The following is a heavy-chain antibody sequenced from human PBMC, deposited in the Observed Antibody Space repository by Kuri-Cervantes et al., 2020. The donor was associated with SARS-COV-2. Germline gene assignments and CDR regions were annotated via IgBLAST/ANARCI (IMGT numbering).Heavy chain of an antibody. CDR1: GGPISSYY. Sequence: SETLTLTCTVSGGPISSYYWSWIRQPPGKGLEWIGYIYYSGSTNYNPSLKSRVTISVDTSKNQFSLKLSFVTAANTAVYYCARGYCSSTSCLPLYYYGMDVWGQGTTVTVSS. J-gene: IGHJ6*02. V-gene: IGHV4-59*01. CDR3: ARGYCSSTSCLPLYYYGMDV. CDR2: IYYSGST. D-gene: IGHD2-2*01.